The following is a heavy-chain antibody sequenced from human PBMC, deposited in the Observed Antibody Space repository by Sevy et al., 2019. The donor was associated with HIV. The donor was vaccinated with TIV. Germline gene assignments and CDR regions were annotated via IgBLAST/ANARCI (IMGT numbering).Heavy chain of an antibody. CDR1: GFIFSTSP. CDR3: AKDDLGSIDY. V-gene: IGHV3-30-3*02. CDR2: LSYDDSVE. J-gene: IGHJ4*02. D-gene: IGHD3-10*01. Sequence: GGSLRLSCAASGFIFSTSPMHWVRQAPGKGLECVAILSYDDSVENYAHSVKGRFTISRDNSKNTLYLQMNSLGTEDTAVYYCAKDDLGSIDYWGQGTLVTVSS.